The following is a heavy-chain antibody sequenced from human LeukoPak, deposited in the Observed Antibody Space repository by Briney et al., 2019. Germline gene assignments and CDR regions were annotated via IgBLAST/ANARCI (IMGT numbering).Heavy chain of an antibody. CDR3: ARDLWEHPDAFDI. CDR1: GFTFSSYS. D-gene: IGHD1-26*01. V-gene: IGHV3-21*01. J-gene: IGHJ3*02. Sequence: GGSLRLSCAASGFTFSSYSMNWVRQAPGKGLEWVSSISSSSSYIYYADSVRGRFTISRDNAKNSLYLQMNSLRAEDTAVYYCARDLWEHPDAFDIWGQGTMVTVPS. CDR2: ISSSSSYI.